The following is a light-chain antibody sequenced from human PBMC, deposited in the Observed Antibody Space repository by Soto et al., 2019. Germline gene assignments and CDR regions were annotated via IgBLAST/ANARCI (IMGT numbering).Light chain of an antibody. CDR1: QSITIW. CDR2: DAS. J-gene: IGKJ1*01. V-gene: IGKV1-5*01. CDR3: QHYNSYSWT. Sequence: DIQMTQSPSTLSASVGDRVTITCRASQSITIWLAWYQQKPGKAPKLLIFDASSWESGVPSRFSGSGSGTEFPLTISILQPDDFATYYFQHYNSYSWTFGQGTQVEIK.